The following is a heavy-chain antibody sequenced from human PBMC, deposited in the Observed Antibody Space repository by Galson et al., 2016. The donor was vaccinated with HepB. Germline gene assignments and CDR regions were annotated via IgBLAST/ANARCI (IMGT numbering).Heavy chain of an antibody. V-gene: IGHV3-30*18. J-gene: IGHJ6*02. CDR3: AKVKGCINGICYDDYYYYYGGDV. CDR2: ISYDDGKNK. Sequence: SLRLSCAGSGFTFSSSGMHWVRQAPGKGLEWVAVISYDDGKNKYYADSVKGRFTISRDNSRNTLYLQMNSLRAEDTAVYYCAKVKGCINGICYDDYYYYYGGDVWVQGTTVIVSS. D-gene: IGHD2-8*01. CDR1: GFTFSSSG.